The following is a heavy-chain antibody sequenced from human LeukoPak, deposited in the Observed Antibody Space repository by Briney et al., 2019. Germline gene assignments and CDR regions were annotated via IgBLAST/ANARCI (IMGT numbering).Heavy chain of an antibody. V-gene: IGHV4-39*01. CDR3: ASLTGYYPDY. J-gene: IGHJ4*02. Sequence: SXXLSLTCTVSGGSISSSSYYWGWIRQPPGKGLEWIGSIYYSGSTYYNPSLKSRVTISVDTSKNQFSLKLSSVTAADTAVYYCASLTGYYPDYWGQGTLVTVSS. D-gene: IGHD3-9*01. CDR2: IYYSGST. CDR1: GGSISSSSYY.